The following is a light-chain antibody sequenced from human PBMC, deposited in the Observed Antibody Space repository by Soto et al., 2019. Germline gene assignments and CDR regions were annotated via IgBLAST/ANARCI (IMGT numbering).Light chain of an antibody. J-gene: IGKJ1*01. CDR3: HQYGRAPRT. V-gene: IGKV3-20*01. CDR1: QTVSSNY. CDR2: SAS. Sequence: DIVLTQSPGTLSLSPGEIATLYFSASQTVSSNYLAWYQQKPGQAPRLLIYSASTRATGIPDRFSGSGSGADFTLTITRLEPEDFAVYYCHQYGRAPRTFGQGTKVDIK.